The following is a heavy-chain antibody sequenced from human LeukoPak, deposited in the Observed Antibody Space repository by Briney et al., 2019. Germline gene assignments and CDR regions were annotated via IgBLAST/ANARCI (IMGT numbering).Heavy chain of an antibody. CDR3: ARGRDGETADYYYYGMDV. V-gene: IGHV4-59*02. J-gene: IGHJ6*02. Sequence: SETLSLTCTVSGDSVSSFYWTWIRQPPGKGLEWIGSIYYSGSTSYNPSLKSRISISTDTSKNQISLKLSSVTAADTAVYYCARGRDGETADYYYYGMDVWGQGTTVTVSS. CDR2: IYYSGST. CDR1: GDSVSSFY. D-gene: IGHD4-17*01.